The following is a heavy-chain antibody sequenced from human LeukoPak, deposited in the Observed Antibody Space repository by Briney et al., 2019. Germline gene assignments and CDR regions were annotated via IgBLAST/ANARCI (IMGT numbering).Heavy chain of an antibody. CDR1: GYTFTSYD. J-gene: IGHJ4*02. Sequence: ASVKVSCKASGYTFTSYDINWVRQATGQGLEWMGWMNPNSGSTGYAQKFQGRVTMTWNTSISTAYMELSSLRSEDTAVYYCARAPRITMIVVVHGRPYYFDYWGQGTLVTVSS. CDR3: ARAPRITMIVVVHGRPYYFDY. V-gene: IGHV1-8*01. CDR2: MNPNSGST. D-gene: IGHD3-22*01.